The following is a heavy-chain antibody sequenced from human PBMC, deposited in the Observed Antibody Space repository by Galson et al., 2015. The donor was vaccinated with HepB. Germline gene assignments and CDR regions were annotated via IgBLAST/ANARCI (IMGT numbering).Heavy chain of an antibody. CDR1: GFTFSSYA. CDR2: ISYDGSNK. Sequence: SLRLSCAASGFTFSSYAMHWVRQAPGKGLEWVAVISYDGSNKYYADSVKGRFTISRDNSKNTLYLQMNSLRAEDTAVYYCARAYGMRAHRSSWYSGSDYWGQGTLVTVSS. D-gene: IGHD6-13*01. CDR3: ARAYGMRAHRSSWYSGSDY. V-gene: IGHV3-30*04. J-gene: IGHJ4*02.